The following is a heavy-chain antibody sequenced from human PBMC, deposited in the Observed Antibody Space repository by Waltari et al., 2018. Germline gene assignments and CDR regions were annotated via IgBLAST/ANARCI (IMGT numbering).Heavy chain of an antibody. Sequence: EVQLVESGGGLVQPGGSLRLSCAASGFTFSSYSMHWVRQAPGKGLEWVSYISISSSTIYYADSVKGRFTISRDNAKNSLYLQMNSLRAEDTAVYYCARGRGLKQLDDYWGQGTLVTVSS. CDR3: ARGRGLKQLDDY. V-gene: IGHV3-48*01. CDR1: GFTFSSYS. D-gene: IGHD6-6*01. CDR2: ISISSSTI. J-gene: IGHJ4*02.